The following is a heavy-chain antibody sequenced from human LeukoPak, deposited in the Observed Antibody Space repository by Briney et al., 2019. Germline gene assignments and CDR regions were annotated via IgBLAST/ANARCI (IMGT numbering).Heavy chain of an antibody. Sequence: GGSLRLSCAASGFTFSRYWMSWVRQAPGKGLEWVSGISASGGSTWYADSVKGRFTISRDNSKNTLYLQMNSLRAEDTAVYYCAKYVSAKGPPYALDVWGQGTTVTVSS. CDR1: GFTFSRYW. CDR3: AKYVSAKGPPYALDV. D-gene: IGHD2/OR15-2a*01. V-gene: IGHV3-23*01. CDR2: ISASGGST. J-gene: IGHJ6*02.